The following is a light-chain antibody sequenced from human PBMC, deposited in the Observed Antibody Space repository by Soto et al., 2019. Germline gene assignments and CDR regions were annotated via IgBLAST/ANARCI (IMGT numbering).Light chain of an antibody. CDR3: QQSYSTLWT. CDR2: AAS. CDR1: QSISSY. V-gene: IGKV1-39*01. J-gene: IGKJ1*01. Sequence: DSQMTQSPCSLSASVGDRVTITCRASQSISSYLNWYQQKPGKAPKLLIYAASSLQSGVPSRFSGSGSGTDFTLTISSLQPEDFATYYCQQSYSTLWTLGQGTKVEIK.